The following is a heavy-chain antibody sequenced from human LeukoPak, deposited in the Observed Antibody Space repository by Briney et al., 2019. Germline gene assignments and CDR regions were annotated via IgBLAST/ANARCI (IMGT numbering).Heavy chain of an antibody. CDR3: ARQTGSGLFILP. D-gene: IGHD3/OR15-3a*01. V-gene: IGHV3-48*04. CDR1: GFTFSGYS. Sequence: PGGSLRLSCAASGFTFSGYSMNWVRQAPGKGLEWVSYISSSSSTIYYADSVKGRLTISRDNAKNSLYLQMNSLRAEDTAVYYCARQTGSGLFILPGGQGTLVTVSS. CDR2: ISSSSSTI. J-gene: IGHJ4*02.